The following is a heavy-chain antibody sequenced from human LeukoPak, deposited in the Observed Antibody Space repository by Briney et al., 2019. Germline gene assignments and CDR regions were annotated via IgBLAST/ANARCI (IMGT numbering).Heavy chain of an antibody. J-gene: IGHJ4*02. V-gene: IGHV3-21*04. D-gene: IGHD3-16*01. Sequence: GGSLRLSCAASGFAFSSYTMNWVRQAPGKGLEWVSSISSSSDDIYYADSVKGRFTISRDNAKNSLFLQVNSLRAEDTAVYYCARSPSGEPTNWGQGTLVTVSS. CDR1: GFAFSSYT. CDR2: ISSSSDDI. CDR3: ARSPSGEPTN.